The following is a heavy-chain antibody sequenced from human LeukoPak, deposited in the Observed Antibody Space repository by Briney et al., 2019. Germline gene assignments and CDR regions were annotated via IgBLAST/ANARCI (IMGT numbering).Heavy chain of an antibody. Sequence: ASVKVSCKASGGTFSSYAISWVRQAPGQGLEWMGGIIPIFGTANYAQKFQGRVTITADESTSTAYMELSSVRSEDTAVYYCARDLGGPFDYWGQGTLVTVSS. CDR2: IIPIFGTA. V-gene: IGHV1-69*01. CDR1: GGTFSSYA. J-gene: IGHJ4*02. CDR3: ARDLGGPFDY. D-gene: IGHD2-15*01.